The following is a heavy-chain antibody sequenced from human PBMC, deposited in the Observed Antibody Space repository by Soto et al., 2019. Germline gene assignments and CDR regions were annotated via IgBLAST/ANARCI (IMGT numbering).Heavy chain of an antibody. CDR3: AREGVEGDYDIWSGYYITDY. CDR2: IYPGDSDT. CDR1: GYSFTSYW. J-gene: IGHJ4*02. V-gene: IGHV5-51*01. D-gene: IGHD3-3*01. Sequence: PWESLKISCKGSGYSFTSYWIGWVRQMPGKGLEWMGIIYPGDSDTRYSPSFQGQVTISADKSISTAYLQWSSLKASDTAMYYCAREGVEGDYDIWSGYYITDYWGQGTLVTVSS.